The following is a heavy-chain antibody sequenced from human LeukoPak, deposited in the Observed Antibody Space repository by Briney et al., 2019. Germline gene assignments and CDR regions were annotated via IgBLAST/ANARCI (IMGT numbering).Heavy chain of an antibody. CDR2: INHSGST. J-gene: IGHJ4*02. D-gene: IGHD6-6*01. CDR3: ARRAFSSSSSRTFDY. V-gene: IGHV4-34*01. CDR1: GGSFSGYY. Sequence: SETLSLTCAVYGGSFSGYYWSWIRQPPGKGLEWIGEINHSGSTNYNPSLKSRVTISVDTSKNQFSLKLSSVTAADTAVYYCARRAFSSSSSRTFDYWGQGTLVTVSS.